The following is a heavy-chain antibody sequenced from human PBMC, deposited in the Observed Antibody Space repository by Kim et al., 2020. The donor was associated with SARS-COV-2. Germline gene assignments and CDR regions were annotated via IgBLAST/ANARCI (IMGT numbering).Heavy chain of an antibody. CDR1: GFSFSSYG. J-gene: IGHJ4*01. CDR2: IWYDGSNK. Sequence: GGSLRLSCAASGFSFSSYGMHWVRQAPGKGLEWVAVIWYDGSNKYYADSVKGRFTISRDNSKNTLYLQMNSLRAEDTAVSYCARDGSGSYPTYCFDYWG. D-gene: IGHD3-10*01. CDR3: ARDGSGSYPTYCFDY. V-gene: IGHV3-33*01.